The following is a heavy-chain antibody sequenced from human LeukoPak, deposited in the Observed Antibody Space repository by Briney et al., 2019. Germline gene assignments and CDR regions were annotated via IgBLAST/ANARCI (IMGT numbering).Heavy chain of an antibody. CDR1: GFPFSSYG. V-gene: IGHV3-30*03. D-gene: IGHD1-14*01. J-gene: IGHJ6*04. CDR3: STGQASISPYYYGMGV. Sequence: GGSLSLSCAASGFPFSSYGMHWVRQAPGKGLEWVAVISYDGSNKYYADSVKGRFTISRDNSKNTLYLQMNSLRAEDTAVYYCSTGQASISPYYYGMGVWGKGTTVTVSS. CDR2: ISYDGSNK.